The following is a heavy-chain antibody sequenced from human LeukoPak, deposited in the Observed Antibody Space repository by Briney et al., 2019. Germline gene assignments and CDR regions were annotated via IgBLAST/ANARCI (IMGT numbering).Heavy chain of an antibody. V-gene: IGHV1-8*03. Sequence: VASVKVSCKASGYIFTGYYMHWVRQATGQGLEWMGWMNPNSGNTGYAQKFQGRVTITRNTSISTAYMELSSLRSEDTAVYYCARDFMITFGGVIVIRYFDYWGQGTLVTVSS. J-gene: IGHJ4*02. CDR2: MNPNSGNT. CDR1: GYIFTGYY. CDR3: ARDFMITFGGVIVIRYFDY. D-gene: IGHD3-16*02.